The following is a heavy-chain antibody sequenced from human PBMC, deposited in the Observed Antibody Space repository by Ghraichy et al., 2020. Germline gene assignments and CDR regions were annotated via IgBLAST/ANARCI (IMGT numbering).Heavy chain of an antibody. J-gene: IGHJ5*02. CDR1: GYTFTDYY. CDR2: INPNGGGT. D-gene: IGHD6-6*01. CDR3: ARDADYSSSKNAFDP. V-gene: IGHV1-2*02. Sequence: ASVQVSCKASGYTFTDYYMHWVRQAPGQGLEWMGWINPNGGGTIYAQKFQGRVTMGRDTSINTAYMELSSLRFDDTAVYYCARDADYSSSKNAFDPWGQGTLVIVSS.